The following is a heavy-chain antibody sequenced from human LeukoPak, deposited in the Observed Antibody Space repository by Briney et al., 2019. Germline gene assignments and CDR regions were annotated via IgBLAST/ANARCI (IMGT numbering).Heavy chain of an antibody. CDR3: ARDGRITMVRGVRGWFDP. D-gene: IGHD3-10*01. V-gene: IGHV3-23*01. CDR2: ISGSGGST. CDR1: GFTFSSYA. Sequence: GGSLRLFCAASGFTFSSYAMSWVRQAPGKGLEWVSAISGSGGSTYYADSVKGRFTISRDNSKNTLYLQMNSLRAEDTAVYYCARDGRITMVRGVRGWFDPWGQGTLVTVSS. J-gene: IGHJ5*02.